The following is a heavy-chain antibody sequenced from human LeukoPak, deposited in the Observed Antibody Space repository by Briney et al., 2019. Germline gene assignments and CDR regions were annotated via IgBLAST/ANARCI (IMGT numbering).Heavy chain of an antibody. Sequence: GGSLRLSCAASGFTFSSYGMHWVRQAPGKGLEWAAFIRYDGSNKYYADSVKGRFTISRDNSKNTLYLQMNSLRAEDTAVYYCAKSGYDFGGWFDPWGQGTLVTVSS. J-gene: IGHJ5*02. CDR2: IRYDGSNK. V-gene: IGHV3-30*02. D-gene: IGHD5-12*01. CDR3: AKSGYDFGGWFDP. CDR1: GFTFSSYG.